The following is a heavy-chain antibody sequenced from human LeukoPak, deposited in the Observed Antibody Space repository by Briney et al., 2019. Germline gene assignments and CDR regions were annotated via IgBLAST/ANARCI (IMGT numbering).Heavy chain of an antibody. CDR2: IHYSGST. V-gene: IGHV4-59*08. D-gene: IGHD1-26*01. J-gene: IGHJ4*02. Sequence: SETLSLTCTFSGGSSTSYYWNWIRQPPGKGLEWIGYIHYSGSTNYNPSLKSRATISLDTSKNQVSLRLSSVTAADTAIYYCARRASGSYPDYFDYWGQGILVTVSS. CDR1: GGSSTSYY. CDR3: ARRASGSYPDYFDY.